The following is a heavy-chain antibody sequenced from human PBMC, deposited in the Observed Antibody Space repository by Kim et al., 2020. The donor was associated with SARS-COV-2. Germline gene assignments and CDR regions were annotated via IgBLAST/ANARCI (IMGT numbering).Heavy chain of an antibody. CDR1: GFTFGNYG. Sequence: GGSLRLSCAASGFTFGNYGMHWVRQAPGKGLEWVSRIRSDGGDIMYADSVKGRFTISRDNAKNSLYLQMNGLRTEDTAVYYCAKGGDYVSSGFYAFYSFWGQRTRVAVSS. J-gene: IGHJ4*02. CDR3: AKGGDYVSSGFYAFYSF. V-gene: IGHV3-20*04. D-gene: IGHD3-22*01. CDR2: IRSDGGDI.